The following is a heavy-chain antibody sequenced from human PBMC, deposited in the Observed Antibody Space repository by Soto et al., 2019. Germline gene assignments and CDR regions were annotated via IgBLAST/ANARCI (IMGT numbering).Heavy chain of an antibody. Sequence: GGSLRLSCAASGFTFSSYSMNWVRQAPGKGLEWVSYISSSSSTIYYADSVKGRFTISRDNAKNSLYLQMNSLRAGDTAVYYCARHPERIAQIGWFDPRGQGTLVTVSS. V-gene: IGHV3-48*01. CDR1: GFTFSSYS. CDR3: ARHPERIAQIGWFDP. D-gene: IGHD6-13*01. J-gene: IGHJ5*02. CDR2: ISSSSSTI.